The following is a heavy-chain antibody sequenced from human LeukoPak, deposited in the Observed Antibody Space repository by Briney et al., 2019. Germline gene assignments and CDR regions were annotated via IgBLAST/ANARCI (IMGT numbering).Heavy chain of an antibody. CDR2: IYYSGST. J-gene: IGHJ3*02. CDR3: ARTLPYYYDSSGVDI. V-gene: IGHV4-59*01. CDR1: GGSISSYY. D-gene: IGHD3-22*01. Sequence: SETLSLTCTVSGGSISSYYWSWIRQPPGKGLEWIGYIYYSGSTNHNPSLKSRATISVDTSKNQFSLKLSSVTAADTAVYYCARTLPYYYDSSGVDIWGQGTMVTVSS.